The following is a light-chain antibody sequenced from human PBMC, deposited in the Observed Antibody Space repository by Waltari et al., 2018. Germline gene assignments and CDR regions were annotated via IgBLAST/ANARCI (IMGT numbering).Light chain of an antibody. CDR1: PSLLYSNVYNY. J-gene: IGKJ3*01. V-gene: IGKV2-28*01. CDR2: LGS. Sequence: DVVMTQSPLSLPVTPGEPASISCRSSPSLLYSNVYNYVNWYLQRPGQSQQLLIYLGSNRASGVPGRFSGSGSGTDFTLKISRVEAEDVGVYYCMQGLHFPLTFGPGTKVDIK. CDR3: MQGLHFPLT.